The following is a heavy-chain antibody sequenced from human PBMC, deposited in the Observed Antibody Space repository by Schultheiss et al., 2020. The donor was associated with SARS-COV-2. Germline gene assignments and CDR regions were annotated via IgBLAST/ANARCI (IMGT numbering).Heavy chain of an antibody. CDR3: ARMSRGGYPLDY. J-gene: IGHJ4*02. V-gene: IGHV3-23*01. D-gene: IGHD2-15*01. CDR1: GFTFRNYA. CDR2: ISGSGGST. Sequence: GGSLRLSCAASGFTFRNYAMNWVRQTPGKGLEWVSEISGSGGSTYYADSVKGRFTISRDNSKNTLYLQMNSLRGEDTAVYYCARMSRGGYPLDYWGQGTLVTVSS.